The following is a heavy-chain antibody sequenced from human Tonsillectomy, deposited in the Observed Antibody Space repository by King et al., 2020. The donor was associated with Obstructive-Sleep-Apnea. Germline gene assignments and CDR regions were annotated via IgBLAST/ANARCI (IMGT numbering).Heavy chain of an antibody. Sequence: VQLVESGGGLVQPGGSLRLSCAASGFTVSSNYMSWVRQAPGKGLEWVSVIYSGGRTYYADSVKGRFTISRDNSKNTLYLQMNSLRAEDTAVYYCARALGYCSGGSCYRYYYYFDLWGCGTLVTVSS. V-gene: IGHV3-66*01. CDR1: GFTVSSNY. CDR3: ARALGYCSGGSCYRYYYYFDL. D-gene: IGHD2-15*01. J-gene: IGHJ2*01. CDR2: IYSGGRT.